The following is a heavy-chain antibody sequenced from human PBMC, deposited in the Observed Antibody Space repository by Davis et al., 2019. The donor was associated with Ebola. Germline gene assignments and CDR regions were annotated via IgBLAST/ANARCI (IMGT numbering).Heavy chain of an antibody. J-gene: IGHJ4*02. CDR2: ISGSGGST. CDR3: ARVVTRGLLSADY. V-gene: IGHV3-23*01. CDR1: GFTFSSYA. Sequence: GGSLRLSCAASGFTFSSYAMSWVRQAPGKGLEWVSAISGSGGSTYYADSVKGRFTTSRDNSKNTLYLQMNSLRAEDTAVYYCARVVTRGLLSADYWGQGTLVTVSS. D-gene: IGHD4-11*01.